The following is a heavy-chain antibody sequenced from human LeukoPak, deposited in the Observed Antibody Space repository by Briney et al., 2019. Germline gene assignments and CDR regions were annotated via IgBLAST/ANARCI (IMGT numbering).Heavy chain of an antibody. J-gene: IGHJ5*02. CDR1: GYTFTSYD. D-gene: IGHD2-2*01. CDR3: ARAGMGVVVPAAITSWFDP. Sequence: ASVKVSCTASGYTFTSYDIDWVRQATGGGLEWMGWMNPNSDNTGYAQTFQGRVTVTRNTSRITAYMELSTLRSEDTAMYYCARAGMGVVVPAAITSWFDPWGQGTLVTVSS. CDR2: MNPNSDNT. V-gene: IGHV1-8*01.